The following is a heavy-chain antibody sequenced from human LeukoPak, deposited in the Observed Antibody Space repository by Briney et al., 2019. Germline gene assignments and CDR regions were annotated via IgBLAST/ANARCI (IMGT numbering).Heavy chain of an antibody. V-gene: IGHV4-34*01. Sequence: SETLSLTCAVYGGSFSGYYWSWIRQPPGKGLEWVGEINHSGSTNYSPSLMSRVTISVDTSKNQFSLKLSSVTAADTAVYYCARELGYCGDSSCYAQGSFDYWGQGTLVTVSA. J-gene: IGHJ4*02. CDR2: INHSGST. CDR3: ARELGYCGDSSCYAQGSFDY. CDR1: GGSFSGYY. D-gene: IGHD2-2*01.